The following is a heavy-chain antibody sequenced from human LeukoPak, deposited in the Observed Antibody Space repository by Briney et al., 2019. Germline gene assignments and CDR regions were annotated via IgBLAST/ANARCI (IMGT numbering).Heavy chain of an antibody. D-gene: IGHD6-19*01. CDR3: AKDISSGWYFLDY. CDR1: GFTFDDYA. CDR2: ISWNRGSI. J-gene: IGHJ4*02. V-gene: IGHV3-9*01. Sequence: GRSLRLSCAASGFTFDDYAMHWVRHAPGKGLEWGSDISWNRGSIGYADSVKGRFTISRDNAKNSLYLQMNSLRAEDTALYYCAKDISSGWYFLDYWGQGTLVSVSS.